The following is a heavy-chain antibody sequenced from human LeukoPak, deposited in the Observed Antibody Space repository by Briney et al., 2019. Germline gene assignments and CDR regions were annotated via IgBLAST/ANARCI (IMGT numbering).Heavy chain of an antibody. CDR1: GFTFSSYS. CDR2: ISHDGSNK. V-gene: IGHV3-30*04. CDR3: ARDAGGFRLGELYHYYYYGMDV. Sequence: GGSLRPSCAASGFTFSSYSMHWVRQAPGKGLEWVAVISHDGSNKDYADSVKGRITISRDNSKKTLYLQMNSLRVEDTAMYYCARDAGGFRLGELYHYYYYGMDVWGQGTPVTASS. D-gene: IGHD3-16*01. J-gene: IGHJ6*02.